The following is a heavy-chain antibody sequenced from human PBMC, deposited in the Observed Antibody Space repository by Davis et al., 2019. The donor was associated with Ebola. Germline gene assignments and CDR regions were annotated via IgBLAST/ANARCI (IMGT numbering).Heavy chain of an antibody. Sequence: GESLKISCSASGFIFSTYVMSWVRQAPGKGLEWVSTYVTSADTYYADSVKGRFTISRDNSKNTLYLQMNGLRVEDTAIYYCAKDNRNIWSEVWGQGKMVTVSS. CDR3: AKDNRNIWSEV. J-gene: IGHJ3*01. CDR2: VTSADT. D-gene: IGHD2/OR15-2a*01. V-gene: IGHV3-23*01. CDR1: GFIFSTYV.